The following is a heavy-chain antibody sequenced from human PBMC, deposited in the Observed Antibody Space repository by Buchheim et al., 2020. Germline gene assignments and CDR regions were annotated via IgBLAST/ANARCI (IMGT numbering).Heavy chain of an antibody. CDR2: INHSGST. Sequence: QVQLQQWGAGLLKPSETLSLTCAVYGGSFSGYYWSWIRQPPGKGLEWIGEINHSGSTNYNPSLKSRVTISVDTSKNQFSLKLSSVTAADTAVYYCARGPITMIVVDQYYFDYWGQGTL. CDR1: GGSFSGYY. D-gene: IGHD3-22*01. J-gene: IGHJ4*02. V-gene: IGHV4-34*01. CDR3: ARGPITMIVVDQYYFDY.